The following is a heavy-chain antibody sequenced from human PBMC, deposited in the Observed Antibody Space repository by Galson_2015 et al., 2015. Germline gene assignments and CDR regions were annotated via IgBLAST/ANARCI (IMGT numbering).Heavy chain of an antibody. V-gene: IGHV4-61*02. J-gene: IGHJ6*02. D-gene: IGHD2/OR15-2a*01. CDR1: GGSIRSGRYY. CDR2: VYTRGGT. Sequence: LSLTCTFSGGSIRSGRYYWSWLRQPAGTGLEWIGRVYTRGGTTYNPSLKSRVTISVDTSKNQFSLKLTSVTAADTAVYYCAKGIVTAPAWIGMDVWGQGTTVTVSS. CDR3: AKGIVTAPAWIGMDV.